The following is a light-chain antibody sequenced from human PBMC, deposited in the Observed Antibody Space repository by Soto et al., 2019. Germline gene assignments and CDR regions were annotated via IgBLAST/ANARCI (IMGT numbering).Light chain of an antibody. CDR3: AAWDGSLNVYV. V-gene: IGLV1-44*01. CDR2: SNN. J-gene: IGLJ1*01. Sequence: QSVLTQPPSAYGTPGQRVTISCSGSSSNIGSNTVNWYQQLPRTAPKVLIYSNNQRPSGVPDRFSGSKSGTSASLAISGLQSEDEADYYCAAWDGSLNVYVFGTGTKLTVL. CDR1: SSNIGSNT.